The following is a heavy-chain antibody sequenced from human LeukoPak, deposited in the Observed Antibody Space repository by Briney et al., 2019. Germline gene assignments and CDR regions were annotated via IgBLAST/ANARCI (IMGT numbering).Heavy chain of an antibody. J-gene: IGHJ6*02. Sequence: PSETLSLTCTVSGGSISSSSYYWGWIRQPPGKGLEWIGSIYYSGSTYYNPSLKSRVTISVDTSKNQFSLKLSSVTAADTAVYYCARDHTVTTKDYYYGMDVWGQGTTVTVSS. D-gene: IGHD4-17*01. CDR1: GGSISSSSYY. CDR2: IYYSGST. CDR3: ARDHTVTTKDYYYGMDV. V-gene: IGHV4-39*07.